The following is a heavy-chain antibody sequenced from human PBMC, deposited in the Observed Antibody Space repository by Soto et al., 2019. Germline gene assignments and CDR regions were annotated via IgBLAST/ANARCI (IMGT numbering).Heavy chain of an antibody. D-gene: IGHD3-3*01. V-gene: IGHV4-31*03. Sequence: KPSETLSLTCTVSGGSISSGGYYWSWIRQHPGKGLEWIGYIYYSGSTYYNPSLKSRVTISVDTSKNQFSLKLSSVTAADTAVYYCARTDYDFWSGYYGEAFDYWGQGTLVTVSS. CDR2: IYYSGST. CDR3: ARTDYDFWSGYYGEAFDY. J-gene: IGHJ4*02. CDR1: GGSISSGGYY.